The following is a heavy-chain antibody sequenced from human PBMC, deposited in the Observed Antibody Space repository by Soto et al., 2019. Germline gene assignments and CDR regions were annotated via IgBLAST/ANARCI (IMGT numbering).Heavy chain of an antibody. D-gene: IGHD2-15*01. J-gene: IGHJ6*02. Sequence: GGALRLSCAASGFNFNSYTMNWVRQAPWKRLEWLSSISSSGYIFSTDSVRGRFTISSDNAKNSVYLQLNSLRAEDTAVYFCARDCSGGSCYPGMDVWGQGTTVTVSS. V-gene: IGHV3-21*01. CDR2: ISSSGYI. CDR1: GFNFNSYT. CDR3: ARDCSGGSCYPGMDV.